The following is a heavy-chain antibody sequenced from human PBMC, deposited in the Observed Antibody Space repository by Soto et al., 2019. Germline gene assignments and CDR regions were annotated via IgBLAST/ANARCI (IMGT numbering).Heavy chain of an antibody. D-gene: IGHD3-3*01. V-gene: IGHV3-21*01. J-gene: IGHJ4*02. CDR3: ARGTYYDFWSGYPWGFDY. CDR1: GFTFTRYS. CDR2: ISSSSSYI. Sequence: PGGSLRLSCAASGFTFTRYSMNWVRQAPGKGLEWVSSISSSSSYIYYADSVKGRFTISRDNAKNSLYLQMNSLRAEDTAVYYCARGTYYDFWSGYPWGFDYWGQGTLVTVSS.